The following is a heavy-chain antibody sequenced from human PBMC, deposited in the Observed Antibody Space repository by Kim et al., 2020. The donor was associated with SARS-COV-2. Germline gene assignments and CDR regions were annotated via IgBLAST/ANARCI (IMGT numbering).Heavy chain of an antibody. Sequence: SVKVSCKASGGTFSSYAISWVRQAPGQGLEWMGGIIPIFGTANYAQKFQGRVTITADESTSTAYMELSSLRSEDTAVYYCVRDYRGGYWGYYFDYWGQGTLVTVSS. D-gene: IGHD1-26*01. J-gene: IGHJ4*02. CDR3: VRDYRGGYWGYYFDY. CDR1: GGTFSSYA. CDR2: IIPIFGTA. V-gene: IGHV1-69*13.